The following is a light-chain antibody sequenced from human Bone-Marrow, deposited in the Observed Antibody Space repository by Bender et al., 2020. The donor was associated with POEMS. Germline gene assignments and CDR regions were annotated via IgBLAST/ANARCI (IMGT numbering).Light chain of an antibody. CDR1: SSDVGGYDY. V-gene: IGLV2-14*01. Sequence: QSALTQPASVSGSPGQSITISCTGTSSDVGGYDYVSWYQQHPGKAPKLLIYDVSDRPSGVSNRFSGSKSDYTASLTISGLQAEDETDYYCSSYAGSNNFVVFGGGTKLTVL. CDR3: SSYAGSNNFVV. J-gene: IGLJ2*01. CDR2: DVS.